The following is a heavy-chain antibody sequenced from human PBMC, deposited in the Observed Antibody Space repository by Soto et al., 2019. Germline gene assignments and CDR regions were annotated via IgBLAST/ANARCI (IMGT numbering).Heavy chain of an antibody. D-gene: IGHD3-3*01. Sequence: PSQTLSLTYTVFGGSMINYYCSWIRKPPGRGLEWIGYIYYAGSTKYNPSLNSRVTISVDTSKNQFSLKLSSVTAADTAVYYCARLSLYDFWSGYHFAFDYWGQGTLVTVSS. CDR3: ARLSLYDFWSGYHFAFDY. CDR2: IYYAGST. V-gene: IGHV4-59*01. CDR1: GGSMINYY. J-gene: IGHJ4*02.